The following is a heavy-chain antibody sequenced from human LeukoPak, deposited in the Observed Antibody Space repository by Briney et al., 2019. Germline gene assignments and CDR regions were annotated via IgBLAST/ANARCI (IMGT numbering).Heavy chain of an antibody. CDR2: IYYSGST. V-gene: IGHV4-59*08. Sequence: SETLSLTCTVSSGSISSYYWSWIRQPPGKGLEWIGYIYYSGSTNYNPSLKSRVTISVDTSKNQFSLKLSSVTAADTAVYYCARLTGYSSSWLDYWGQGTLVTVSS. J-gene: IGHJ4*02. CDR3: ARLTGYSSSWLDY. CDR1: SGSISSYY. D-gene: IGHD6-13*01.